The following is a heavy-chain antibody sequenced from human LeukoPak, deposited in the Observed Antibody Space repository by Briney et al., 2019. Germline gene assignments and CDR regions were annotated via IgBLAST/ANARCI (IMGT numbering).Heavy chain of an antibody. CDR1: GFTFSSYS. J-gene: IGHJ4*02. V-gene: IGHV3-21*01. Sequence: GGSLRLSCAASGFTFSSYSMNWVRQAPGKGLEWVSSISSSSSYIYYADSMKGRFTISRDNAKDSLYLQMNSLRAEDTAVYYCAGASWFGEWVRWGQGTLVTVSS. D-gene: IGHD3-10*01. CDR3: AGASWFGEWVR. CDR2: ISSSSSYI.